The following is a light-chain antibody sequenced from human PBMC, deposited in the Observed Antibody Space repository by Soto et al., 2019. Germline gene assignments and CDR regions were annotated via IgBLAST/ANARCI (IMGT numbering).Light chain of an antibody. CDR3: QQFYSAPFP. CDR1: QSVLYSSNNRNH. V-gene: IGKV4-1*01. Sequence: DIVMTQSPDSLTVSLGERATINCRSSQSVLYSSNNRNHLAWYQQKPGQPPKLLIYWASTRESGVPDRFSGSGSGTDFTLTINSLQAEDVAVYYCQQFYSAPFPFGPGTKVDIK. J-gene: IGKJ3*01. CDR2: WAS.